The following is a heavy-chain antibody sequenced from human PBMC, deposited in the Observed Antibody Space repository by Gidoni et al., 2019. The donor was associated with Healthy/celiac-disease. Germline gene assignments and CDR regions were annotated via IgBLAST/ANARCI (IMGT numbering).Heavy chain of an antibody. CDR1: GGSISRGGYY. V-gene: IGHV4-31*03. J-gene: IGHJ1*01. D-gene: IGHD4-17*01. Sequence: QVQLQESGPGLVKPSQTLSLTCTVSGGSISRGGYYWSWIRQHPGKGLEWIGYIYYSGSTYYNPSLKSRVTISVDTSKNQFSLKLSSVTAADTAVYYCASGRPRYGDYVGNFQHWGQGTLVTVSS. CDR3: ASGRPRYGDYVGNFQH. CDR2: IYYSGST.